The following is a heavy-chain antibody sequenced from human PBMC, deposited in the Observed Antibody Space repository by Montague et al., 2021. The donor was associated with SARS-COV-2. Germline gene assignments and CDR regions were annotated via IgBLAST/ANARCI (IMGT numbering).Heavy chain of an antibody. V-gene: IGHV3-30*18. Sequence: SLRLSCAASGFTVNNYGIHWVRQAPGKGLEWVAVISYEGSQRFFSDFVXGLFAISRDSAQRTVFLLMNSLRADDTAVYHCAKAAEVFLLGQFASDAFDLWARGQRSSSLQ. CDR1: GFTVNNYG. CDR3: AKAAEVFLLGQFASDAFDL. J-gene: IGHJ3*01. D-gene: IGHD2-15*01. CDR2: ISYEGSQR.